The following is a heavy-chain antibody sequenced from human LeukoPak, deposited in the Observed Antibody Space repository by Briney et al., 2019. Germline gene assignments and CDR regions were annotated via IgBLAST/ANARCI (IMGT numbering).Heavy chain of an antibody. J-gene: IGHJ4*02. CDR1: GYTFTSYG. CDR2: ISVYNGNT. CDR3: AREAFLVGAKYFDY. V-gene: IGHV1-18*01. D-gene: IGHD1-26*01. Sequence: ASVKVSCKASGYTFTSYGISWVRQAPGQGLEWMGWISVYNGNTNYAQKFQGRVTMTTDTSTSTAYMELRSLRSDDTAVYYCAREAFLVGAKYFDYWGQGTLVTVSS.